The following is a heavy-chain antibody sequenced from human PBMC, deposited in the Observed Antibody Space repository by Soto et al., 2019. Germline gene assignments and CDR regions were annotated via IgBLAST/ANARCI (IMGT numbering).Heavy chain of an antibody. CDR3: ARATYDFWSGYSPVDY. CDR1: GGSISSGGYY. CDR2: IYYSGST. Sequence: QVQLQESGPGLVKPSQTLSLTCTVSGGSISSGGYYWSWIRQHPGKGLEWIGYIYYSGSTYYNPSLKSRVTISVDTSKNQFSLKLSSVTAADTAVYYCARATYDFWSGYSPVDYWGQGTLVTVSS. J-gene: IGHJ4*02. D-gene: IGHD3-3*01. V-gene: IGHV4-31*03.